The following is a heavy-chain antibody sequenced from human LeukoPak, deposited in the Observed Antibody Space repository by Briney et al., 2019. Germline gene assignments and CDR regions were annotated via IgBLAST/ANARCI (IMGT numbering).Heavy chain of an antibody. J-gene: IGHJ3*02. D-gene: IGHD3-10*01. CDR1: GGSISSYY. Sequence: PSETLSLTCTVSGGSISSYYWSWIWQPPGKGLEWIGYIYYSGSTNYNPSLKSRVTISVDTSKNQFSLKLSSVTAADTAVYYCARVGDVSDAFDIWGQGTMVTVSS. CDR2: IYYSGST. CDR3: ARVGDVSDAFDI. V-gene: IGHV4-59*01.